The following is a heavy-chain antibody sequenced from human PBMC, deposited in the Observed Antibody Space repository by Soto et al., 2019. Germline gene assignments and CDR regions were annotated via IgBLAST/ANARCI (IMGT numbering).Heavy chain of an antibody. J-gene: IGHJ6*02. CDR1: GYTFTGYY. D-gene: IGHD5-12*01. V-gene: IGHV1-2*04. Sequence: ASVKVSCKASGYTFTGYYMHWVRQAPGQGLEWMGWINPNSGGTNYAQKFQGWATMTRDTSISTAYMELSRLRSDDTAVYYCARDKLIVATIKGYYYGMDVWGQGTTVTVSS. CDR2: INPNSGGT. CDR3: ARDKLIVATIKGYYYGMDV.